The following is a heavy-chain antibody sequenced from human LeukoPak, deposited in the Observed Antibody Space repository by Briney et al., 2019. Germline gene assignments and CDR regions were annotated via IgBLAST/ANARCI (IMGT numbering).Heavy chain of an antibody. CDR3: ARDKDSSGYSNWFDP. D-gene: IGHD3-22*01. J-gene: IGHJ5*02. Sequence: SQTLSLTCTVSGGPISSGGYYWSWIRQHPGKGLEWIGYIYYSGSTYYNPSLKSRVTISVDTSKNQFSLKLSSVTAADTAVYYCARDKDSSGYSNWFDPWGQGTLVTVSS. V-gene: IGHV4-31*03. CDR1: GGPISSGGYY. CDR2: IYYSGST.